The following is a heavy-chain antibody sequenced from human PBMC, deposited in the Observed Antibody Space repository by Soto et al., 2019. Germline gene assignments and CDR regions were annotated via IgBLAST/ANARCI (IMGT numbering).Heavy chain of an antibody. D-gene: IGHD3-10*01. CDR1: GYTFTSYG. V-gene: IGHV1-18*04. CDR3: ARAPPITHPGMGYYYGMDV. CDR2: ISAYNGNT. J-gene: IGHJ6*02. Sequence: QVQLVQSGAEVKKPGASVRVSCKASGYTFTSYGISWVRQAPGQGLEWMGWISAYNGNTNYAQKLQGRVTMTTDTSTSTAYMELRSLRSDDTAVYYCARAPPITHPGMGYYYGMDVWGQGTTVTVSS.